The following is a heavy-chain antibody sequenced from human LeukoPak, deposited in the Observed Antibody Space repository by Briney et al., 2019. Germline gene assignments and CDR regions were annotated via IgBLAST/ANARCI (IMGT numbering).Heavy chain of an antibody. J-gene: IGHJ5*02. V-gene: IGHV3-21*01. CDR3: ARSGVVVAALERGVANWFDP. CDR2: ISSSSSYI. D-gene: IGHD2-15*01. CDR1: GFTFSGYS. Sequence: GGSLRLSCAASGFTFSGYSMNWVRQAPGKGLEWVSSISSSSSYIYYADSVKGRFTISRDNAKNSLFLQMNSLRAEDTAVYYCARSGVVVAALERGVANWFDPWGQGTLVTVSS.